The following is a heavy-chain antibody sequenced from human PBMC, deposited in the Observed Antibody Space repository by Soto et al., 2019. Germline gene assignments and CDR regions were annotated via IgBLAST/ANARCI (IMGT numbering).Heavy chain of an antibody. Sequence: PGGSLRLSCAASGFTFSSYSMNWVRQAPGKGLEWVSYISSSSSTIYYADSVKGRFTISRDNAKNSLYLQMNSLRAEDTAVYYCAKGGLRFLEWLSPWYYYYVMDLWGQGTKVTGSS. CDR2: ISSSSSTI. J-gene: IGHJ6*02. D-gene: IGHD3-3*01. V-gene: IGHV3-48*01. CDR3: AKGGLRFLEWLSPWYYYYVMDL. CDR1: GFTFSSYS.